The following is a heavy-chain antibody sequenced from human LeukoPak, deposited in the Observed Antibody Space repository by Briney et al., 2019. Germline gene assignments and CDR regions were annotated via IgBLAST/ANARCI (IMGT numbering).Heavy chain of an antibody. J-gene: IGHJ5*02. CDR2: ISSSSSYI. Sequence: GGSLRLFCAASGFTFSSYSMNWVRQAPGKGLEGVSSISSSSSYIYYADSVKGRFTISRDNAKNSLYLQMNSLRAEDTAVYYCARGVRYFDPERTWFDPWGQGTLVTVSS. CDR1: GFTFSSYS. V-gene: IGHV3-21*01. CDR3: ARGVRYFDPERTWFDP. D-gene: IGHD3-9*01.